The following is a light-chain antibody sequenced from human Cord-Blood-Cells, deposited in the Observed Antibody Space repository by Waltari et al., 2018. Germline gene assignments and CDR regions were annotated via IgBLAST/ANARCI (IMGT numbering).Light chain of an antibody. CDR1: SRDVGSYNI. CDR2: EGS. J-gene: IGLJ2*01. Sequence: QSALTQPASVSGSPGQSITISSTGTSRDVGSYNIVSWYQQHPGKAPKLMIYEGSKRPSGVSNRFSGSKSGNTASLTISGLQAEDEADYYCCSYAGSSTLVFGGGTKLTVL. V-gene: IGLV2-23*01. CDR3: CSYAGSSTLV.